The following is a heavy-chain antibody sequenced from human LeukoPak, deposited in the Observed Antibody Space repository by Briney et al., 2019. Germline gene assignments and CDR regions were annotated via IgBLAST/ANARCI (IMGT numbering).Heavy chain of an antibody. CDR1: GLTFSNYA. V-gene: IGHV3-7*01. CDR3: VRALGSSSADY. CDR2: IKQDGSEK. J-gene: IGHJ4*02. Sequence: PGGSLRLSCAASGLTFSNYAMSWVRQAPGKGLEWVANIKQDGSEKYYVDSVEGRFTISRDNAKNSLSLQMDSLRGEDTAVYYCVRALGSSSADYWGQGTLVTVSS. D-gene: IGHD6-6*01.